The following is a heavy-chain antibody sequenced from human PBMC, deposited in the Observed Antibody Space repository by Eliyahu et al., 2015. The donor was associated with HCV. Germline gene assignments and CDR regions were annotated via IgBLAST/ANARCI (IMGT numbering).Heavy chain of an antibody. CDR2: IHYSGST. CDR1: GGSIXTXY. Sequence: QVQLQESGPGLVKPSETLSXTCTVSGGSIXTXYWXWIRQPPGKGLEWIGYIHYSGSTNYNPXLKSRVTISIDTSKNQFSLNLASVTAADTAVYYCASGGGGIAVAGTGGWFDPWGQGTLVTVSS. D-gene: IGHD6-19*01. V-gene: IGHV4-59*01. J-gene: IGHJ5*02. CDR3: ASGGGGIAVAGTGGWFDP.